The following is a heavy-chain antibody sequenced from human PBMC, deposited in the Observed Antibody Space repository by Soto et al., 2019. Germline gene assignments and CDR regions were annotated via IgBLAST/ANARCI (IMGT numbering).Heavy chain of an antibody. Sequence: GGSLRLSCAASGFTFSSYGMHWVRQAPGKGLEWVAVISYDGSNKYYADSVKGRFTISRGNSKNTLYLQMNSLRAEDTAVYYCAKDYGGPRGYFDYWGQGTLVTVSS. D-gene: IGHD4-17*01. CDR2: ISYDGSNK. CDR1: GFTFSSYG. J-gene: IGHJ4*02. CDR3: AKDYGGPRGYFDY. V-gene: IGHV3-30*18.